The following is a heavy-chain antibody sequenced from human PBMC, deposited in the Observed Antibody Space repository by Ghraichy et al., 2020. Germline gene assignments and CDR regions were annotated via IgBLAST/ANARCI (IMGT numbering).Heavy chain of an antibody. J-gene: IGHJ1*01. CDR3: AKRGSGD. V-gene: IGHV3-7*01. Sequence: LSLTYAASGFTFSNYWMSWVRQAPGKGLEWVANIKQDGSEKNYVDSVKGRFTISRDNAKNSLYLQMNSMRAEDTAVYYCAKRGSGDWGQGTLVTVSS. CDR1: GFTFSNYW. D-gene: IGHD3-10*01. CDR2: IKQDGSEK.